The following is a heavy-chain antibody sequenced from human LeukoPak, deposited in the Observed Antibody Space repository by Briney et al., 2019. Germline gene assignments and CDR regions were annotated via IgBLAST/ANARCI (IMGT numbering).Heavy chain of an antibody. J-gene: IGHJ5*02. D-gene: IGHD4-17*01. CDR2: ISAYNGNT. V-gene: IGHV1-18*01. Sequence: ASVKVSYKASGYTFTSYGISWVRQAPGQGLEWMGWISAYNGNTNYAQKLQGRVTMTTDTSTSTAYMELRSLRSDDTAVYYCARSRRVTTVTTKVYNWFDPWGQGTLVTVSS. CDR1: GYTFTSYG. CDR3: ARSRRVTTVTTKVYNWFDP.